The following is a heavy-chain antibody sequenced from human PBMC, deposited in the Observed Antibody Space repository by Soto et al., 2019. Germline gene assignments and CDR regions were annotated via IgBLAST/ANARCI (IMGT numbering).Heavy chain of an antibody. D-gene: IGHD3-10*01. CDR2: IDTDGSST. Sequence: EVQLVESGGGLVQPGGSLRLSCAASGFSLSSYWMHWVRQAPGKGLVWVSRIDTDGSSTNYADSVKGRFTISRDNAKNTVYLQVNSLRAEDTAVYYCTSSGHKKIYYYGMDVWGQGTTVTVSS. V-gene: IGHV3-74*01. CDR3: TSSGHKKIYYYGMDV. J-gene: IGHJ6*02. CDR1: GFSLSSYW.